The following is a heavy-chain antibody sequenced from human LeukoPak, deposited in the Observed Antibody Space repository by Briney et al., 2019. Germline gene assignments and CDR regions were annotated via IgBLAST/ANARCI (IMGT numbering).Heavy chain of an antibody. CDR1: GFIFNNYA. D-gene: IGHD6-19*01. CDR2: ISGSGGST. CDR3: AKHFSSGWYRYYFDY. J-gene: IGHJ4*02. Sequence: GGSLRLSCATSGFIFNNYAMSWVRQAPGKGLEWVSAISGSGGSTYYADSVKGRFTISRDNSKNTLYLQMNSLRAEDTAVYYCAKHFSSGWYRYYFDYWGQGTLVTVSS. V-gene: IGHV3-23*01.